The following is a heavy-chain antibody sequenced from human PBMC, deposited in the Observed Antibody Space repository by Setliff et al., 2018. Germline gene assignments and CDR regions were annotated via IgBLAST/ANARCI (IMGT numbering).Heavy chain of an antibody. V-gene: IGHV3-15*01. CDR2: IKSKPNGGTI. D-gene: IGHD1-26*01. CDR3: TTAHYTGNSRTLDF. CDR1: GLSFSSYA. J-gene: IGHJ4*02. Sequence: GGSLRLSCVASGLSFSSYAINWVRQAPGKGLEWVGRIKSKPNGGTIDYAAPVKGRFTISRDDSKNTLLLQMNNLKTEDTALYYCTTAHYTGNSRTLDFWGPGTLVTVSS.